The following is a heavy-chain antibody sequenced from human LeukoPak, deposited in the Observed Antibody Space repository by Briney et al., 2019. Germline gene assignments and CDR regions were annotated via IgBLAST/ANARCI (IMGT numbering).Heavy chain of an antibody. J-gene: IGHJ4*02. D-gene: IGHD4-17*01. Sequence: GGSLRLSCAASGFTVSSNYMNWVRQAPGKGLEWVSVIYGGVNTVYADSVQGRFTISRDNSKNTLYLQMSSLRAEDTAVYYCAKGRGTTVTSAANYWGQGTLVTVSS. V-gene: IGHV3-66*01. CDR3: AKGRGTTVTSAANY. CDR2: IYGGVNT. CDR1: GFTVSSNY.